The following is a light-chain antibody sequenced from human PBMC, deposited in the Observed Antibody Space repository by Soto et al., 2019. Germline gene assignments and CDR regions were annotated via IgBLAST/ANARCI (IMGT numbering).Light chain of an antibody. CDR1: QSISSW. CDR2: DAS. V-gene: IGKV1-5*01. CDR3: QQYNSYSRT. Sequence: DSQMTQSPSTLSASVGDRVTITCRASQSISSWLAWYQQQPGKAPKLLIYDASSLESGVPSRFSGSGSGTEFTLTISSLQPDDFATYYCQQYNSYSRTFGQGTKVEIK. J-gene: IGKJ1*01.